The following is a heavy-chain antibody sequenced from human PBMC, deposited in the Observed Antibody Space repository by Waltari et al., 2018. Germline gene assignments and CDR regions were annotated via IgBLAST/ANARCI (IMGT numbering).Heavy chain of an antibody. CDR2: INSEGSST. V-gene: IGHV3-74*01. Sequence: EEQLVESGGGLAQPGESLRLSCAASGFTFSRYWMDWVRQATGQGLVWVSRINSEGSSTTYADSVKGRFTISRDNAKNTLYVQMNRLRAEDTAVYYCARVATKTYSSPVPGRPYYYGMDVWGQGTTVTVSS. D-gene: IGHD6-19*01. CDR1: GFTFSRYW. J-gene: IGHJ6*02. CDR3: ARVATKTYSSPVPGRPYYYGMDV.